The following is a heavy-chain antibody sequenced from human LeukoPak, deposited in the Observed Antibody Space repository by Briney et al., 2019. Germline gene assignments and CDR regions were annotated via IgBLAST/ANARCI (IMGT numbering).Heavy chain of an antibody. Sequence: PGGSLRLSCAASGLTFSGQWMNWVRQAPGKGLVWVSRINSDGSSTTYADSVKGRFAISRDNAKNTLFLQMNSLSPEDTAVYYCARDRSIEDAFDIWGQGTMVTVSS. CDR1: GLTFSGQW. V-gene: IGHV3-74*03. CDR2: INSDGSST. CDR3: ARDRSIEDAFDI. J-gene: IGHJ3*02. D-gene: IGHD3-3*02.